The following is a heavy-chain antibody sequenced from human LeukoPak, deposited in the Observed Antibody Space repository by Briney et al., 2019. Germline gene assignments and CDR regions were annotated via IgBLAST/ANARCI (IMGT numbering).Heavy chain of an antibody. CDR2: MDPNSGNT. Sequence: GASVKVSCKASGYTFTSYDINWVRQATGQGLEWMGWMDPNSGNTGYAQKFQGRVTMTRNTSINTAYMELSSLRSEDTAVYYCARALLTSDAFDIWGQGTMVTVSS. CDR3: ARALLTSDAFDI. V-gene: IGHV1-8*01. D-gene: IGHD1-26*01. CDR1: GYTFTSYD. J-gene: IGHJ3*02.